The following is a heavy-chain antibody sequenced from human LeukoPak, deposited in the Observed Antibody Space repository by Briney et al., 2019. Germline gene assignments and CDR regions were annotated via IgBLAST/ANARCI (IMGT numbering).Heavy chain of an antibody. D-gene: IGHD6-19*01. CDR2: INTNTGNP. Sequence: ASVKVSCKASGYTFTSYAMNWVRQALGQGLEWMGWINTNTGNPTYAQGFTGRFVFSLDTSVSTAYLQISSLKAEDTAVYYCARIVVPGIAVAGYFDGPFDPWGQGTLVTVSS. CDR3: ARIVVPGIAVAGYFDGPFDP. CDR1: GYTFTSYA. V-gene: IGHV7-4-1*02. J-gene: IGHJ5*02.